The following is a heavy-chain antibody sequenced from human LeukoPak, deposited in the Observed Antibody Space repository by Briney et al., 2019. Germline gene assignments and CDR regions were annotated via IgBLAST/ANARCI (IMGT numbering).Heavy chain of an antibody. J-gene: IGHJ3*02. CDR2: NYTSGST. D-gene: IGHD1-20*01. V-gene: IGHV4-4*09. CDR3: ARHNWNHDAFDI. CDR1: GGSISSYY. Sequence: SETLSLTCTVSGGSISSYYWSWIRQPPGKGLEWIGYNYTSGSTNYNPSLKSRVTISVDTSKNQFSLKLSSVTAADTAVYYCARHNWNHDAFDIWGQGTMVTVSS.